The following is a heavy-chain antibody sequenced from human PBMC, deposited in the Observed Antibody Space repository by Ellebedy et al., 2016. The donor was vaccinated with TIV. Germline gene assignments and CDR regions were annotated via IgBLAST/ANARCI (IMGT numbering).Heavy chain of an antibody. CDR3: ARGLVVVPAAMRY. CDR1: GFTFISYW. V-gene: IGHV3-74*01. Sequence: GESLKISXAASGFTFISYWMHWVRQAPGKGLVWVSRINSDGSITNYADSVKGRFTISRDNAKNTLYLQMNSLRAEDTAVYYCARGLVVVPAAMRYWGQGTLVTVSS. J-gene: IGHJ4*02. D-gene: IGHD2-2*01. CDR2: INSDGSIT.